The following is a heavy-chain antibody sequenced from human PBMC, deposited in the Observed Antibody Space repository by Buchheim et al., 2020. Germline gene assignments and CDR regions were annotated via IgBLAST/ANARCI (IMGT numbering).Heavy chain of an antibody. J-gene: IGHJ4*02. CDR3: ANRRDYFDY. Sequence: EVQLLESGGGLVQPGGSLRLSCAASGLTFSTYAMSWVRQAPGKGLECVSAISAGGGNTYYADSVKGRFTISRDNSKNTVYLQMNSLRAEDTAAYYRANRRDYFDYWGQGTL. CDR2: ISAGGGNT. V-gene: IGHV3-23*01. CDR1: GLTFSTYA.